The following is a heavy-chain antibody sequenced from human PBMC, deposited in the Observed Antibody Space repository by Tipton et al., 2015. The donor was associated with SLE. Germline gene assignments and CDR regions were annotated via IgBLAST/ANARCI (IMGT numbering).Heavy chain of an antibody. Sequence: QSGAEVKKAGASMKVSCKASGYTFSNYGISWVRQAPGQGLEWMGWISTYNGNTNSAQKLQGRVTMTTDTSTSTAYMELRSLRSDDTAVYYCARSRMTRYGFDIWGQGTMVTVSS. D-gene: IGHD2-21*02. CDR1: GYTFSNYG. V-gene: IGHV1-18*01. CDR2: ISTYNGNT. CDR3: ARSRMTRYGFDI. J-gene: IGHJ3*02.